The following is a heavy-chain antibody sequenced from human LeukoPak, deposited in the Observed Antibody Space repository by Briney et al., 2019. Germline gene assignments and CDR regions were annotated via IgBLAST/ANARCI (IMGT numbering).Heavy chain of an antibody. CDR2: IYYSGSI. Sequence: SETLSLTCTVSGGSLNSSRYYWGWIRQPPGKGLEWIGNIYYSGSIYYTPSLKSRVTISVDTSKNHFSLKLSSVTAADTAVYYCASHKENRPIFGVGRPVDFWGQGTLVTVSS. D-gene: IGHD3-3*01. J-gene: IGHJ4*02. V-gene: IGHV4-39*02. CDR1: GGSLNSSRYY. CDR3: ASHKENRPIFGVGRPVDF.